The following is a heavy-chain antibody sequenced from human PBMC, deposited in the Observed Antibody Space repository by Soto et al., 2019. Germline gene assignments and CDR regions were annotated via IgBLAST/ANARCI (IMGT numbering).Heavy chain of an antibody. D-gene: IGHD6-19*01. CDR2: FYSSGSI. CDR1: GYSITAGGYY. Sequence: SETLSLTCFVSGYSITAGGYYWSWIRHHPGKGLEWIGSFYSSGSIIYNPSLRGRVSISGDTSSNQFSMSLTSVTAADTARYYCARMYSSGSGWFHPWGQGTLVTVSS. J-gene: IGHJ5*02. CDR3: ARMYSSGSGWFHP. V-gene: IGHV4-31*03.